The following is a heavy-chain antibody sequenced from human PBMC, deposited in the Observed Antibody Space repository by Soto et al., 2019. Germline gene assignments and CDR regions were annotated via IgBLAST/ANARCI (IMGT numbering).Heavy chain of an antibody. Sequence: QVQLQESGPGLVKPSETLSLTCTFSGGSISSYYWSWIRQPPGKGLEWIGYIYYSGSTNYNPSLKSRVTISVDTSKNQFSLKLSSVTAADTAVYYCARGDPLLWFGEKVYYGMDVWGQGTTVTVSS. CDR1: GGSISSYY. V-gene: IGHV4-59*01. CDR2: IYYSGST. J-gene: IGHJ6*02. CDR3: ARGDPLLWFGEKVYYGMDV. D-gene: IGHD3-10*01.